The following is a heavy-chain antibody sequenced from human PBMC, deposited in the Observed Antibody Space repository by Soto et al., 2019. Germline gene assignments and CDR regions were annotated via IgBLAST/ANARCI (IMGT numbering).Heavy chain of an antibody. CDR2: LHSGGDT. J-gene: IGHJ6*02. V-gene: IGHV3-53*04. CDR3: ARDGPYYYASRMDV. Sequence: VQLVESGGGLVQPGGSLRLSCAASGIPVSSNYMTWVRQAPGKGLEWVSVLHSGGDTYYANSVKGRFTISRHDSTNTLFLQRNSLTPEDTAVYYCARDGPYYYASRMDVWCQGTTVTVSS. CDR1: GIPVSSNY. D-gene: IGHD3-10*01.